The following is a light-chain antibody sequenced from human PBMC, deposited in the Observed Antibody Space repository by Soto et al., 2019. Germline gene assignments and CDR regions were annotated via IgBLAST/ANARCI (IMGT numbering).Light chain of an antibody. CDR2: SNS. CDR1: SSNIGGNT. J-gene: IGLJ1*01. CDR3: ATWDDGLSAYV. Sequence: QSELTQPPSASGTPGQRVTFSCSGSSSNIGGNTVSWFQHLPRTAPKLLIFSNSQRPSGVPDRFSGAKSGTSASPAISGLQSEDEANYYCATWDDGLSAYVFGTGTKVTVL. V-gene: IGLV1-44*01.